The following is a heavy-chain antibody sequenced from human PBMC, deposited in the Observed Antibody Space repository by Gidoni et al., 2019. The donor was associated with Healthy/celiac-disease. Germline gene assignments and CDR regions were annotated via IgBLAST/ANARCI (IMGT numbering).Heavy chain of an antibody. J-gene: IGHJ6*02. CDR2: IYYSGST. V-gene: IGHV4-39*01. CDR1: GCSISSSSYY. CDR3: ARLMGLSIFGYYGMDV. Sequence: QLQLQESGPGLVKPSETLSLTCTVPGCSISSSSYYWGWIRQPPGKGLEWIGSIYYSGSTYYNPSLKSRVTISVDTSKNQFSLKLSSVTAADTAVYYCARLMGLSIFGYYGMDVWGQGTTVTVAS. D-gene: IGHD3-3*01.